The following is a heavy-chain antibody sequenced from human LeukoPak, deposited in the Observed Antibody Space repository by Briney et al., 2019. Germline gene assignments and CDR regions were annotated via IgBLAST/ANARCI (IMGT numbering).Heavy chain of an antibody. CDR3: ARGSFGSGSSYTGGFDY. D-gene: IGHD3-10*01. CDR2: IYHSGST. V-gene: IGHV4-30-2*01. CDR1: GGSVSSGVYS. Sequence: NPSETLSLTCAVSGGSVSSGVYSWSWIRQPPGKGLEWIGYIYHSGSTYYSPSLMSRVTISIHWSKKQLSLRLSSVTAADTAVYFCARGSFGSGSSYTGGFDYWGQGTLVTVSS. J-gene: IGHJ4*02.